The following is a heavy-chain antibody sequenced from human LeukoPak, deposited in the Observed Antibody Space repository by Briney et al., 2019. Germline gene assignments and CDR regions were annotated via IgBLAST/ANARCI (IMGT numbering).Heavy chain of an antibody. D-gene: IGHD1-26*01. J-gene: IGHJ4*02. V-gene: IGHV3-23*01. CDR2: ISGSGGST. CDR3: AKLREWELPDLFDY. CDR1: GFTFSTYG. Sequence: GGTLRLSCAASGFTFSTYGMNWVRQAPGKGLEWVSVISGSGGSTYYADSVKGRFTISRDNSKNTLYLQMNSLRAEDTAVYYCAKLREWELPDLFDYWGQGTLVTVSS.